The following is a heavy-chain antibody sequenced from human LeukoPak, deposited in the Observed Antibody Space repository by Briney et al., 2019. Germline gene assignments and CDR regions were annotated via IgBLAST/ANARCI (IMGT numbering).Heavy chain of an antibody. Sequence: SETLSLTCSVSGGSISSLYWSWIRQPPGKGLEWIGYIYYTGSTNYNPSLKSRVTMFVDMSKNQFSLKLSSVTAADTAVYYCARWGEAAAGIYYWGQGTLVTVSS. J-gene: IGHJ4*02. CDR1: GGSISSLY. D-gene: IGHD6-13*01. V-gene: IGHV4-59*01. CDR2: IYYTGST. CDR3: ARWGEAAAGIYY.